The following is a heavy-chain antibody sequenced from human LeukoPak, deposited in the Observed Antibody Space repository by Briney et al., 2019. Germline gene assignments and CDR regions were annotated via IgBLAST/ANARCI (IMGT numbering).Heavy chain of an antibody. CDR3: AKDGDCTTNVCYIRGRMDV. CDR2: ISYDGNIK. D-gene: IGHD2-8*01. V-gene: IGHV3-30*04. CDR1: GFAFSSYA. J-gene: IGHJ6*04. Sequence: TGGSLRLSCAASGFAFSSYAMHWVRQAPGKGLEWVALISYDGNIKFYVDSVKGRFTISRDNSKNTVYLQMNSLRPEDTAVYYCAKDGDCTTNVCYIRGRMDVWGKGTTVTVSS.